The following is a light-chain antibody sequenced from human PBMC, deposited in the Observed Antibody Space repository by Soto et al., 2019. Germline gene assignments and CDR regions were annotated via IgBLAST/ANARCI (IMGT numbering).Light chain of an antibody. Sequence: EIVLTQSPGTLSLSPGERAALSFRASQSVNNDYLAWYHQKPGRAPRLVIYGASKRATGIPDRFSGSGSGTDFTLTISRLEPEDFAVYYCQQYDSSPWTFGQGTNVEIK. J-gene: IGKJ1*01. V-gene: IGKV3-20*01. CDR3: QQYDSSPWT. CDR2: GAS. CDR1: QSVNNDY.